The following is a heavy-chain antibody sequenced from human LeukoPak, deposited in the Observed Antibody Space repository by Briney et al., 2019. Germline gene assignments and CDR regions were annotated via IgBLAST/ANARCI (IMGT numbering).Heavy chain of an antibody. D-gene: IGHD3-10*01. V-gene: IGHV4-34*01. J-gene: IGHJ4*01. Sequence: SETLSLTCAVYGGSFSGYYWSWIRQPPGKGLEWIGEINHSGSTNYNPSLKSRVTISVDTSKNQFSLKLSSVTAADTAVYYCARLSRHYSVSGGYLYYFDYWGQEPWSPSPQ. CDR2: INHSGST. CDR3: ARLSRHYSVSGGYLYYFDY. CDR1: GGSFSGYY.